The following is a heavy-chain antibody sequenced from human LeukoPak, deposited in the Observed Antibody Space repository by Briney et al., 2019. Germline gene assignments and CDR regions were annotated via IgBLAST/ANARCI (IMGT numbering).Heavy chain of an antibody. J-gene: IGHJ4*02. CDR2: ISSSGSTI. D-gene: IGHD2-2*02. CDR1: GFTFSSYE. Sequence: QPGRSLRLSCAASGFTFSSYEMNWVRQAPGKGLEWVSYISSSGSTIYYADSVKGRFTISRDNAKNSLYLQMNSLRAEDTAVYYCAREPIFGYNWGQGTLVTVSS. CDR3: AREPIFGYN. V-gene: IGHV3-48*03.